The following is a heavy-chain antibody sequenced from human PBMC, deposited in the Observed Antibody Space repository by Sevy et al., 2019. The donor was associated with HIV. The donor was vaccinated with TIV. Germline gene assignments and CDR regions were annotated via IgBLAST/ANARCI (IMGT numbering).Heavy chain of an antibody. CDR3: AKDFGTITGTTMLVYYYYYGMDV. J-gene: IGHJ6*02. Sequence: GGSLRLSCAASGFTFSSYAMSWVRQAPGKGLEWVSAISGSGGSTYYADSVKGRFTISRDNSKNTLYLQMNSLRAEDRAVYYCAKDFGTITGTTMLVYYYYYGMDVWGQGTTVTVSS. CDR1: GFTFSSYA. D-gene: IGHD1-7*01. V-gene: IGHV3-23*01. CDR2: ISGSGGST.